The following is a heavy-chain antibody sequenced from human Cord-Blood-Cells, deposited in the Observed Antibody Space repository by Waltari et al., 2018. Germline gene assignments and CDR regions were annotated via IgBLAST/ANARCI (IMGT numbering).Heavy chain of an antibody. CDR3: ARAKRITMVQGVYYFDY. CDR1: GYTFTGYY. D-gene: IGHD3-10*01. Sequence: QVQLVQSGAEVKKPGASVKVSCKASGYTFTGYYMHWVRQAPGQGLEWIGRINPNSGGTNYAQKFQGRVTMTRDTSISTAYMELSRLRSDDTAVYYCARAKRITMVQGVYYFDYWGQGTLVTVSS. CDR2: INPNSGGT. V-gene: IGHV1-2*06. J-gene: IGHJ4*02.